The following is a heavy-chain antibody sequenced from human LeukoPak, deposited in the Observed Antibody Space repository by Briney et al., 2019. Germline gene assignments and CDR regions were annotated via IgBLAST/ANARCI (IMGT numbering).Heavy chain of an antibody. D-gene: IGHD4-23*01. CDR1: GFTFSSYA. V-gene: IGHV3-7*03. CDR3: ARDGFGNPLGY. Sequence: GGSLRLSCAASGFTFSSYAMSWVRQAPGKGLEWVANIKQDGSEKYYVDSVKGRFTISRDNAKNSLYLQMNSLRAEDTAVYYCARDGFGNPLGYWGQGALVTVSS. J-gene: IGHJ4*02. CDR2: IKQDGSEK.